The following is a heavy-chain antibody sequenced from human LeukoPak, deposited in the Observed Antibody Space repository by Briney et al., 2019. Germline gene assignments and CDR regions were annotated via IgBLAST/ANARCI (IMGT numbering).Heavy chain of an antibody. J-gene: IGHJ4*02. Sequence: PGGSLKLSCAASGFTFSGSAMHWVRQASGKGLEWVGRIRSKANSYATAYAASVKGRFTISRDDPKNTAYLQMNSLKTEDTAVYYCTVNLVGAAYWGQGTLVTVSS. D-gene: IGHD1-26*01. CDR3: TVNLVGAAY. V-gene: IGHV3-73*01. CDR2: IRSKANSYAT. CDR1: GFTFSGSA.